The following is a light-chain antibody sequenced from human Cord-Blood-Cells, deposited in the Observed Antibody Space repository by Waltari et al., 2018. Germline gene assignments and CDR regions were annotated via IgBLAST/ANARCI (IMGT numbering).Light chain of an antibody. CDR1: QSVSSN. Sequence: EIVMTQSPATLSVSPGERATLSCRSSQSVSSNLAWYQQKPGQAPRLRIYSASTRATGIPARFSGSGSGTEFTLTISSLQSEDFAVYYYQQYNNWPRTFGQGTKVEIK. CDR2: SAS. V-gene: IGKV3-15*01. CDR3: QQYNNWPRT. J-gene: IGKJ1*01.